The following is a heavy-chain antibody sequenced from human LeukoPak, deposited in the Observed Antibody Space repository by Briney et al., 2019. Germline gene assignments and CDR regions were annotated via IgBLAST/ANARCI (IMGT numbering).Heavy chain of an antibody. CDR3: AGSHHYGSGSRPHDAFDI. V-gene: IGHV1-2*02. Sequence: GASVKVSCKASGYTFTGYYMHWVRQAPGQGLEWMGWINPNSGGTNYAQKLQGRVTMTTDTSTSTAYMELRSLRSDDTAVYYCAGSHHYGSGSRPHDAFDIWGQETMVTVSS. J-gene: IGHJ3*02. CDR2: INPNSGGT. CDR1: GYTFTGYY. D-gene: IGHD3-10*01.